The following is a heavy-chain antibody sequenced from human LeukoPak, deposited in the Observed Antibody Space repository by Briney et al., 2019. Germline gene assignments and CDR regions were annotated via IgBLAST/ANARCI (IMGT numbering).Heavy chain of an antibody. CDR3: AKDLSYDSSGVDY. CDR2: LSYDESSK. CDR1: GFTFSSYG. V-gene: IGHV3-30*18. D-gene: IGHD3-22*01. J-gene: IGHJ4*02. Sequence: GGFLRLSCAASGFTFSSYGMHWVRQAPGKGLEWVAALSYDESSKYYADSVKGRFTISRDNSKNTPYLQMNSLRAEDTALYYCAKDLSYDSSGVDYWGQGTLVTVSS.